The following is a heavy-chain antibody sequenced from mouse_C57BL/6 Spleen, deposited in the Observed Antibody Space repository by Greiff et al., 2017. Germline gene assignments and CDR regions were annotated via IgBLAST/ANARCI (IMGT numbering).Heavy chain of an antibody. J-gene: IGHJ1*03. Sequence: ESGPGLVKPSQSLSLTCSVTGYSITSGYYWNWIRQFPGNKLEWMGYISYDGSNNYNPSLKNRISITRDTSKNQFFLKLNSVTTEDTATYYCARGGDYSYWYFDVWGTGTTVTVSS. D-gene: IGHD1-1*01. CDR3: ARGGDYSYWYFDV. CDR1: GYSITSGYY. V-gene: IGHV3-6*01. CDR2: ISYDGSN.